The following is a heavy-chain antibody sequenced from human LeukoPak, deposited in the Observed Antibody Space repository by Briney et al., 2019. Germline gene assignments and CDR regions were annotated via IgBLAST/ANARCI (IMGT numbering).Heavy chain of an antibody. CDR2: ISAYNGNT. Sequence: GASVKVSCKASGYTFISYGISWVRQAPGQGLEWMGWISAYNGNTNYAQKPQGRVTMTTDTSTSTAYMELRSLRSDDTAVYYCARDSSVRGSYRYMIHWGQGTLVTVSS. CDR1: GYTFISYG. J-gene: IGHJ4*02. V-gene: IGHV1-18*04. D-gene: IGHD3-16*02. CDR3: ARDSSVRGSYRYMIH.